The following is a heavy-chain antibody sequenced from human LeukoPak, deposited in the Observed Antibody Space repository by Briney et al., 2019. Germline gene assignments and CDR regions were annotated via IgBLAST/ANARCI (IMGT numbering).Heavy chain of an antibody. CDR3: ARSRDYGDYEVSFAFDI. Sequence: GESLKISCKGSGYSFTSYWIGWVRQMPGRGLEWMGIIYPGYSDTRYSPSFQGQVTISADMSISTAYLQWSSLKASDTAMYYCARSRDYGDYEVSFAFDIWGQGTMVTVSS. CDR1: GYSFTSYW. CDR2: IYPGYSDT. D-gene: IGHD4-17*01. J-gene: IGHJ3*02. V-gene: IGHV5-51*01.